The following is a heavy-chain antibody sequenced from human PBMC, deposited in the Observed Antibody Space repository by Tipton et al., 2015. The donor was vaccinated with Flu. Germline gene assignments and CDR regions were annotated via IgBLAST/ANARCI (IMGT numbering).Heavy chain of an antibody. CDR2: IGTSGET. V-gene: IGHV3-13*01. Sequence: SLRLSCAASGFTFSRSDMYWVRQGKGKGLEWVAGIGTSGETYYLGSVEGRFTISRDNAKNSLYLQMNSLRAGDTAVYYCARAEGSNWYFSDYGMDVWGQGTTVTVSS. D-gene: IGHD6-13*01. CDR1: GFTFSRSD. J-gene: IGHJ6*02. CDR3: ARAEGSNWYFSDYGMDV.